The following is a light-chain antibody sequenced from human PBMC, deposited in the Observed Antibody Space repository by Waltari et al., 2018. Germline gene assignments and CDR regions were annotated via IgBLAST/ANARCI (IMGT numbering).Light chain of an antibody. CDR3: QHYVRLPAT. J-gene: IGKJ1*01. CDR1: QSVSRA. Sequence: EIVLTQSPGSLSSSPGERVTLSCRASQSVSRALAWYQQKPGQAPRLLIFGASNRDTGIPDRFSGSGSETDFSLTISRLEPEDFAVYYCQHYVRLPATFGRGTKVEIK. CDR2: GAS. V-gene: IGKV3-20*01.